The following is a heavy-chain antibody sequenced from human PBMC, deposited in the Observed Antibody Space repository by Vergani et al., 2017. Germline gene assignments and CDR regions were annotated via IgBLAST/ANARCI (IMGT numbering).Heavy chain of an antibody. CDR3: ARDELSSGDNWFDP. V-gene: IGHV4-59*01. Sequence: QVQLQESGPGLVKPSETLSLTCTVSGGSISSYYWSWIRQPPGKGLERIGYIYYSGSTNYNPSLKSRVTISVDTSKNQFSLKLSSVTAADTAVYYCARDELSSGDNWFDPWGQGTLVTVSS. J-gene: IGHJ5*02. CDR2: IYYSGST. CDR1: GGSISSYY. D-gene: IGHD2-15*01.